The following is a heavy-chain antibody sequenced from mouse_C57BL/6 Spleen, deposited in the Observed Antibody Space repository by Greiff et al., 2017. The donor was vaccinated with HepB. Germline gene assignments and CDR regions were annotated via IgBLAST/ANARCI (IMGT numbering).Heavy chain of an antibody. CDR3: ARGAIFTYYFDY. V-gene: IGHV1-18*01. Sequence: EVQLQESGPELVKPGASVKIPCKASGYTFTDYNMDWVKQSHGKSLEWIGDINPNNGGTIYNQKFKGKATLTVDKSSSTAYMELRSLTSEDTAVYYCARGAIFTYYFDYWGQGTTLTVSS. CDR1: GYTFTDYN. J-gene: IGHJ2*01. CDR2: INPNNGGT.